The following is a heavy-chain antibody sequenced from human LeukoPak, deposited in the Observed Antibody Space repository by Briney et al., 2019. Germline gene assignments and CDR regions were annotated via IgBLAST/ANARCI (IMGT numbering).Heavy chain of an antibody. D-gene: IGHD3-10*01. Sequence: PGGSLRLSCAASAFTFSSYSMNWVRQAPGKGLEWVSYISSSGSSIYYADSVKGRFTISRDNAKNSLYLQMNSLRAEDTAVYYCARDLYMVFDYWGQGTLVTVSS. J-gene: IGHJ4*02. V-gene: IGHV3-48*04. CDR1: AFTFSSYS. CDR3: ARDLYMVFDY. CDR2: ISSSGSSI.